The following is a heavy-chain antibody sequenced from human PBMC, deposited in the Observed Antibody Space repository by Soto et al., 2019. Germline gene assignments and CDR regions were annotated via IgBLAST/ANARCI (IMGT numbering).Heavy chain of an antibody. D-gene: IGHD6-6*01. Sequence: QVQLQESGPGLVKPSQTLSLTCTVSGGSISSGDYYWSWIRQPPGKGLEWIGYIYYSGSTYYNPSLKGRVTISVDTSKNQFSLKLSSVTAADTAVYYCARVQLVRSPAYYYYYGMDVWGQGTTVTVSS. CDR3: ARVQLVRSPAYYYYYGMDV. V-gene: IGHV4-30-4*01. CDR2: IYYSGST. CDR1: GGSISSGDYY. J-gene: IGHJ6*02.